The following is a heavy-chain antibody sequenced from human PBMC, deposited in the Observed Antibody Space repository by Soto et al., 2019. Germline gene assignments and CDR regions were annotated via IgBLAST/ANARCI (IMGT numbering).Heavy chain of an antibody. CDR1: GFTFSNYA. D-gene: IGHD6-25*01. Sequence: WGSLRLSCAASGFTFSNYAMTWVRQAPGKGLEWVSAISGDGGNTYYADSVKGRFTISRDNSKNTLYLHMNSLRAEDTAVYFCAKDSSSVPYYYGMDVWGQGTTVTVSS. CDR2: ISGDGGNT. CDR3: AKDSSSVPYYYGMDV. V-gene: IGHV3-23*01. J-gene: IGHJ6*02.